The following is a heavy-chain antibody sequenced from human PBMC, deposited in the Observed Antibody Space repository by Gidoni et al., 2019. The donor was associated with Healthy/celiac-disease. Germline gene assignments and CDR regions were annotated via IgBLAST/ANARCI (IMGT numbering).Heavy chain of an antibody. CDR1: GFTFSSYA. CDR2: ISGSGGST. V-gene: IGHV3-23*01. J-gene: IGHJ4*02. Sequence: EVQLLESGGGLVQPGGSLRLSCAASGFTFSSYAMSWVRQAPGKGLEWVSAISGSGGSTYYADSVKGRFTISRDNSKNTLYLQMNSLRAEDTAVYYCAKFTEGTSISGSHYFDYWGQGTLVTVSS. CDR3: AKFTEGTSISGSHYFDY. D-gene: IGHD1-26*01.